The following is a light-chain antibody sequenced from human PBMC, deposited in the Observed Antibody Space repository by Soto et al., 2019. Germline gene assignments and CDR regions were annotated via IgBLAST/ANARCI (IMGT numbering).Light chain of an antibody. J-gene: IGKJ2*01. CDR2: GAS. V-gene: IGKV3-15*01. CDR3: QQYNNWAPRDT. CDR1: QSVSTN. Sequence: EIVMTQPPAPLSSSPGQIDTLSCRASQSVSTNLAWYQQKPGQAPRLLIYGASTRATDIPARFSGSGSGTEFTLTISSLESEDFAVYCCQQYNNWAPRDTFGEGTKLEIK.